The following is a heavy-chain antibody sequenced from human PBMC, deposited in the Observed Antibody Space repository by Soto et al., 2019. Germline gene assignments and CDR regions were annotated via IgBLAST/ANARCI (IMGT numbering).Heavy chain of an antibody. CDR3: ARNFAGHYAMDV. V-gene: IGHV2-26*01. J-gene: IGHJ6*02. CDR2: IFSNNEK. Sequence: QVTLKESGPVLVKPTETLTLTCTVSGFSLSNTRLGVSWIRQPPGKALEWLAHIFSNNEKSFNSSLKNRRTISQDTSKSQVVLTMTNMDPVDTATYYCARNFAGHYAMDVWGQGTTVTVSS. CDR1: GFSLSNTRLG.